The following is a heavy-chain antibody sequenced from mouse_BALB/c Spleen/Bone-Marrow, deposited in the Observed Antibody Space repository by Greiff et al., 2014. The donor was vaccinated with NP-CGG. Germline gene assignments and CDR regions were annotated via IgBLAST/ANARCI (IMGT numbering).Heavy chain of an antibody. CDR1: GYSLTNYW. D-gene: IGHD4-1*01. CDR3: SGTKWDVSYWDFDV. J-gene: IGHJ1*01. V-gene: IGHV1-7*01. Sequence: QVQLQQPGAELAKPWPSVSMSCKASGYSLTNYWVHWVRQRPGQGLECMGYIDPNIGYTENNQTFKDKALMTADKSSNTAYMQLSSLTSEDAAVYYCSGTKWDVSYWDFDVWGAGTTVTVSS. CDR2: IDPNIGYT.